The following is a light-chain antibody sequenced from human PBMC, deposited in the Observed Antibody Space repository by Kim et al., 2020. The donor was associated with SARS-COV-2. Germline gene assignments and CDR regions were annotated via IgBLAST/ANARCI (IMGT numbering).Light chain of an antibody. CDR2: WAS. J-gene: IGKJ2*01. V-gene: IGKV4-1*01. CDR3: QQYYSTPYT. CDR1: QSVLYSSTNKNY. Sequence: DIVMTKSPDSLAVSLGERATINCKSSQSVLYSSTNKNYLAWYQQKSGQPPKLLIYWASTRESGVPDRFSGSGSGTDFTLTISSLQAEDVAVYYCQQYYSTPYTFGQGTKLEI.